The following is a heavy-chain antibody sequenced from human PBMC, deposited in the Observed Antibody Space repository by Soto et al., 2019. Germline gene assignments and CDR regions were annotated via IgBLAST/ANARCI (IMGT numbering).Heavy chain of an antibody. CDR2: ISYSGST. Sequence: PSDTLSLTCTVSGASITTCYWSWIRQPPREGLEWIGYISYSGSTDYNPSLKSRVTISFDASKNQISLQVRSATAADAAVYYCARDLKEYCSDGKCNWFDPWGQXTLVTVS. V-gene: IGHV4-59*01. J-gene: IGHJ5*02. CDR1: GASITTCY. D-gene: IGHD2-15*01. CDR3: ARDLKEYCSDGKCNWFDP.